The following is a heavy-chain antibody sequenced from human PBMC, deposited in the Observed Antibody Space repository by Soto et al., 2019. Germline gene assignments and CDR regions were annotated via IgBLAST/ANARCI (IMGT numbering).Heavy chain of an antibody. Sequence: GGSLRLSCAASGFTFSSYAMSWVRQAPGKGLEWVSAISGSGGSTYYADSVKGRFTISRDNSKNTLYLQMNSLRAEDTAVYYCARLVTMVREYDYWGQGTLVTVSS. D-gene: IGHD3-10*01. CDR2: ISGSGGST. J-gene: IGHJ4*02. CDR3: ARLVTMVREYDY. CDR1: GFTFSSYA. V-gene: IGHV3-23*01.